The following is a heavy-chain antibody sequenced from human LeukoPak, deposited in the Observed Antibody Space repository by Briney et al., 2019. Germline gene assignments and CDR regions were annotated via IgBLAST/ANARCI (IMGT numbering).Heavy chain of an antibody. D-gene: IGHD3-22*01. CDR3: AKDPYYYDSSGYYYVDSGSYFDY. CDR2: ISGSGGST. CDR1: GFTFSSYA. J-gene: IGHJ4*02. V-gene: IGHV3-23*01. Sequence: GGSLRLSCAASGFTFSSYAMSWVRQAPGKGLEWVSAISGSGGSTYYADSVKGRFTISRDNSKNTLYLLMNSLRAEDTAVYYCAKDPYYYDSSGYYYVDSGSYFDYWGQGTLVTVSS.